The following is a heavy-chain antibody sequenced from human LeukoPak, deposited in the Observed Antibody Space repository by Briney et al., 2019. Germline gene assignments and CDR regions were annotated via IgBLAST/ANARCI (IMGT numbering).Heavy chain of an antibody. CDR2: ISGSGGST. D-gene: IGHD5-24*01. Sequence: PGGSLRLSCAASGFTFSSYAMSWVRQAPGKGLEWVSAISGSGGSTYYAGSVKGRFTISRDNSKNTLYLQMNSLRAKDTAVYYCAKDLAGYRAFDYWGQGTLVTVSS. V-gene: IGHV3-23*01. J-gene: IGHJ4*02. CDR1: GFTFSSYA. CDR3: AKDLAGYRAFDY.